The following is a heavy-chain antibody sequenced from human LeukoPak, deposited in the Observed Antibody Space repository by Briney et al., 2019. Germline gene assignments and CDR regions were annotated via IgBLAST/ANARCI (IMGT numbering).Heavy chain of an antibody. J-gene: IGHJ4*02. Sequence: SETLSLTCTVSGGSISSSSYYWGWIRQPPGKGLEWIGSIYYSGSTYYNPSLKSRVTISVDTSKNQFSLKLSSVTAADTAVYYCARSVDTYYYDSRGYYFDYWGQGTLVTVSS. CDR2: IYYSGST. D-gene: IGHD3-22*01. CDR1: GGSISSSSYY. V-gene: IGHV4-39*07. CDR3: ARSVDTYYYDSRGYYFDY.